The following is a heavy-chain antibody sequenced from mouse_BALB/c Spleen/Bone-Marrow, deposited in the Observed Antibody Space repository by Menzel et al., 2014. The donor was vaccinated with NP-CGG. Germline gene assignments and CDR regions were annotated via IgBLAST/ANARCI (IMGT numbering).Heavy chain of an antibody. Sequence: VKVVESGPGLVAPSQSLSITCTVSGFSLTSYGVHWVRQPPGKGLEWLGVIWAGGSTNYNSALMSRLSIIKDNSKSQVFLKMNSLQTDDTAMYYCASMITTAWFAYWGQGTLVTVSA. CDR1: GFSLTSYG. CDR2: IWAGGST. D-gene: IGHD2-4*01. V-gene: IGHV2-9*02. J-gene: IGHJ3*01. CDR3: ASMITTAWFAY.